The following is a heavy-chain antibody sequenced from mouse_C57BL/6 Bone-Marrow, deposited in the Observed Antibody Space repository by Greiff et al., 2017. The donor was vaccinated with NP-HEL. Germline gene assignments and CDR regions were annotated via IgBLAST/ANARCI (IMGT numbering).Heavy chain of an antibody. CDR2: IYPRNGNT. CDR1: GYTFTSYG. V-gene: IGHV1-81*01. J-gene: IGHJ2*01. Sequence: QVQLKQSGAELARPGASVKLSCKASGYTFTSYGISWVKQRPGQGLEWIGEIYPRNGNTYYNQKFKGKATLTADKSSSTAYMELRSLTSEDSAVYYCASNAPGDYWGQGTTLTVSS. CDR3: ASNAPGDY.